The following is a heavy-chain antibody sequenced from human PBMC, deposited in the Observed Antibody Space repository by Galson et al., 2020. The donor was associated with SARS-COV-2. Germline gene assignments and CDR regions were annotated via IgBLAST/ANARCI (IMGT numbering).Heavy chain of an antibody. Sequence: GESLKISCAASGFTVSSNYMSWVRQAPGKGLEWVSVIYSGGSTYYADSVKGRFTIFRDNSKNTLYLQMNSLRAEDTAVYYCARDYRDIVWGQGTLVTVSS. CDR1: GFTVSSNY. J-gene: IGHJ4*02. CDR2: IYSGGST. D-gene: IGHD2-15*01. V-gene: IGHV3-66*01. CDR3: ARDYRDIV.